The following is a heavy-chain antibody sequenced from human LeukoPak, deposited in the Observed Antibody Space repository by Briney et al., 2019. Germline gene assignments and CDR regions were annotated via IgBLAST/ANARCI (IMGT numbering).Heavy chain of an antibody. Sequence: GGSLRLSCAASGFTFSSYGMHWVRQAPGKGLEWVSYISSSSSTIYYADSVKGRFTISRDNAKNSLYLQMNSLRAEDTAVYYCASTRLAYDFWSGYHIDAFDIWGQGTMVTVSS. V-gene: IGHV3-48*01. D-gene: IGHD3-3*01. J-gene: IGHJ3*02. CDR3: ASTRLAYDFWSGYHIDAFDI. CDR1: GFTFSSYG. CDR2: ISSSSSTI.